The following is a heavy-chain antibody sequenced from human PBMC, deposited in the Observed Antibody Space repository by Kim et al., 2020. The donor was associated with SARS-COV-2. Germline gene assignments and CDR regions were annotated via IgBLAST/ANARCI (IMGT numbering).Heavy chain of an antibody. CDR2: TYYRSKWYN. J-gene: IGHJ6*02. D-gene: IGHD6-13*01. V-gene: IGHV6-1*01. CDR3: VRDKEQLVLNVYAMDV. CDR1: GDSVSSNNAA. Sequence: SQTLSLTCAISGDSVSSNNAAWNWIRQSPSRGLEWLGRTYYRSKWYNDYAVSVKSRITVNPDTSKNHFSLQLNSVTPEDTAVYYCVRDKEQLVLNVYAMDVWGQGTTVTVSS.